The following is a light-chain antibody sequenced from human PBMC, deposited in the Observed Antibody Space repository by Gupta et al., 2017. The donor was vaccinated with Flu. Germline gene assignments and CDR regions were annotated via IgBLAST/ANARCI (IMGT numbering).Light chain of an antibody. Sequence: TLSVSPGERAALACRARQSVGSKLAWYQHRPGQAPRLLIYGSFKRPADIPARFVGRAAGTEFTLTSSSLQSEDFAVYYCQQYKDWPPEYTFGQGTRLDIK. J-gene: IGKJ2*01. V-gene: IGKV3-15*01. CDR2: GSF. CDR3: QQYKDWPPEYT. CDR1: QSVGSK.